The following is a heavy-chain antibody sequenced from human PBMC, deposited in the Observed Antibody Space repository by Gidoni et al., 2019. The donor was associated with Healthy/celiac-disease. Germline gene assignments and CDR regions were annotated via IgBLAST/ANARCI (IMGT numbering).Heavy chain of an antibody. Sequence: QVQLQESGPGLVKPSETLSPTCPVPGCSISSYYWSWLRQPPGKGPEWIGYIYYSGSTNYNPSLKSRVTISVDTSKNQFSLKPSSVTAADTAVYYCASLGPGRATLGYWGQGTLVTVSS. CDR3: ASLGPGRATLGY. V-gene: IGHV4-59*08. CDR2: IYYSGST. J-gene: IGHJ4*02. CDR1: GCSISSYY. D-gene: IGHD1-26*01.